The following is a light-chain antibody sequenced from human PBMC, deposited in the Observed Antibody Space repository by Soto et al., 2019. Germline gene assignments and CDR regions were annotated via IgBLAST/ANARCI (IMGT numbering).Light chain of an antibody. V-gene: IGKV3-15*01. CDR1: QSIGSN. Sequence: EVVMTQSPATLSVSPGERATLSCRASQSIGSNLAWHQQKPGQAPRLLVYGASTRATGIPARFSDSGSGTEFTLTITSLQSEDFAVYYCQHYNYWPPWTFGQGTKVE. CDR2: GAS. CDR3: QHYNYWPPWT. J-gene: IGKJ1*01.